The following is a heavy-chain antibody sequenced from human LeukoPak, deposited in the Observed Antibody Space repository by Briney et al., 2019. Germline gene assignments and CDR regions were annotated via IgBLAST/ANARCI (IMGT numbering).Heavy chain of an antibody. CDR3: ARGTMMVGP. D-gene: IGHD3-22*01. V-gene: IGHV4-4*02. Sequence: SGTLSLTCAVSGGSISSGNWWSWVRQPPGKGLEWIGEIHHSGSTNYNPSLKSRATISVDTSKNQFSLRLSSVTAADTAVYYCARGTMMVGPWGQGTLVTVSS. CDR1: GGSISSGNW. J-gene: IGHJ5*02. CDR2: IHHSGST.